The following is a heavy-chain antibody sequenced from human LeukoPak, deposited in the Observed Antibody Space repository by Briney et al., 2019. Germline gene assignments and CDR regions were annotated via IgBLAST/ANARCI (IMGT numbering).Heavy chain of an antibody. J-gene: IGHJ4*02. Sequence: PGGSLRLSCAASGFTFSSYAMSWVRQAPGKGPEWVSAISGSGGSTYYADSVKGRFTISRDNSKNTLYLQMNSLRAEDTAVYYCAKDSGAIVSYADYWGQGTLVTVSS. CDR2: ISGSGGST. CDR3: AKDSGAIVSYADY. V-gene: IGHV3-23*01. D-gene: IGHD5/OR15-5a*01. CDR1: GFTFSSYA.